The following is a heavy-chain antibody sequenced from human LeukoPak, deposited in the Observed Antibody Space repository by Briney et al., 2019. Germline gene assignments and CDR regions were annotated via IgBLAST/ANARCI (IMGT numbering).Heavy chain of an antibody. D-gene: IGHD3-22*01. CDR2: VSAYSGDT. Sequence: DSVKVSCKASGYIFTTYGITWVRQAPGQGLEWMGWVSAYSGDTDYAQSLQGRVTMTTDTSTSTAHMELTTLRSDDTAVYYCARVWYDSGNHLYFYYGLDVWGQGTTVTVSS. CDR3: ARVWYDSGNHLYFYYGLDV. CDR1: GYIFTTYG. V-gene: IGHV1-18*01. J-gene: IGHJ6*02.